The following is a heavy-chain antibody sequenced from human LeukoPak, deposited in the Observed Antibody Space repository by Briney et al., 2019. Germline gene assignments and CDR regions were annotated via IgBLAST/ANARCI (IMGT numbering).Heavy chain of an antibody. J-gene: IGHJ4*02. Sequence: PGGSLRLSCAASGFTFSSYAMSWVRQAPGKGLEWVSAISGSGGSTYYADSVKGRFTISRDNSKNTLYLQMNSLRAEDTAVYYCARDRALVRELWSASAFDYWGQGTLVTVSS. CDR1: GFTFSSYA. V-gene: IGHV3-23*01. CDR2: ISGSGGST. CDR3: ARDRALVRELWSASAFDY. D-gene: IGHD5-18*01.